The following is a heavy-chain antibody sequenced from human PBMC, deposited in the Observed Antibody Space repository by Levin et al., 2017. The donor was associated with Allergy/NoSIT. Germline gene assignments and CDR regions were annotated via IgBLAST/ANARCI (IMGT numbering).Heavy chain of an antibody. J-gene: IGHJ4*02. Sequence: GGSLRLSCAASGFTFSDYYMAWIRQAPGKGLEWVSYISSTGIYANYADSVRGRFTISRDNAENSRYLQMTSLRAEDMATYFCAAGTTMTGLDYWGQGTLVTVSS. CDR2: ISSTGIYA. V-gene: IGHV3-11*03. CDR3: AAGTTMTGLDY. D-gene: IGHD4-17*01. CDR1: GFTFSDYY.